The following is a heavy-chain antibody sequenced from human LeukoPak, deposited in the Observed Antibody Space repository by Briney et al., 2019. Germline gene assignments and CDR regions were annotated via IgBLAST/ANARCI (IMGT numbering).Heavy chain of an antibody. V-gene: IGHV1-46*01. CDR2: INPSGGST. CDR3: ARADYGGISDYYFYGMDV. CDR1: GYTFIGYY. D-gene: IGHD4-23*01. Sequence: GASVKVSCKTSGYTFIGYYIHWVRQAPGQGLEWMGIINPSGGSTSYAQKFQGRVTMTRDTSTSTVYMELSSLRFEDTAVYYCARADYGGISDYYFYGMDVWGQGTTVTVSS. J-gene: IGHJ6*02.